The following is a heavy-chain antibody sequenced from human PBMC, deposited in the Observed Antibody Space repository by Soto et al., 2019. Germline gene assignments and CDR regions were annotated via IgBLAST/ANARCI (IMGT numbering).Heavy chain of an antibody. Sequence: ASVKVSCKASGYTFTSYTMHWVRQAPGQRLEWMGWINAGNGNTKHSQKFQGRVTITRDTSASTAYMELSSLRSEDTAVYSCARDPGYCSGGTCSSSRNYFDYWGQGTLVTVSS. CDR1: GYTFTSYT. V-gene: IGHV1-3*01. CDR3: ARDPGYCSGGTCSSSRNYFDY. J-gene: IGHJ4*02. CDR2: INAGNGNT. D-gene: IGHD2-15*01.